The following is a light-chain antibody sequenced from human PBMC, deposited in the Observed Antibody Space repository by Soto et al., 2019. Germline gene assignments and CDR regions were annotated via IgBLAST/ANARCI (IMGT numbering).Light chain of an antibody. CDR1: QSISSY. CDR2: AAS. Sequence: DIQMTQSPSSLSASVGDRVTITCRASQSISSYLNWYHQKPGKAPKLLIYAASSLQSGVPSRFRGSVSGTDFTLTISSLQPEDFATYYCQQSYTTPCTFGGETKVEIK. CDR3: QQSYTTPCT. V-gene: IGKV1-39*01. J-gene: IGKJ4*01.